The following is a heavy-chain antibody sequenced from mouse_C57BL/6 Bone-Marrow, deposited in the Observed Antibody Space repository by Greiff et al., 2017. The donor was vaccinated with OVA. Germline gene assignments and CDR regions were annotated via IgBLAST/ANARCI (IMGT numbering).Heavy chain of an antibody. CDR1: GFSFNTYA. CDR2: IRSKSNNYAT. J-gene: IGHJ4*01. Sequence: EVMLVESGGGLVQPKGSLKLSCAASGFSFNTYAMNWVRQAPGKGLEWVARIRSKSNNYATYYADSVKDRFTISRDDSESMLYLQMNNLKTEDTAMYYCVRLAYYSNPYYAMDYWGQGTSVTVSS. V-gene: IGHV10-1*01. CDR3: VRLAYYSNPYYAMDY. D-gene: IGHD2-5*01.